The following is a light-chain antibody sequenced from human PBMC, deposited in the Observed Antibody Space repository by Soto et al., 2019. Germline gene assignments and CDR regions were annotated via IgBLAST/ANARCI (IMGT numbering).Light chain of an antibody. J-gene: IGKJ3*01. V-gene: IGKV3-11*01. CDR1: QSIGSN. CDR3: QQRSNGPLFT. Sequence: EIVLTQSPATLSLSPGERATLSCRASQSIGSNLAWYQQKPGQAPRLLIYDASNRATRIPARFSGSGSGTAFTLTISSLEPEDFAVYYCQQRSNGPLFTFGPGTKVDVK. CDR2: DAS.